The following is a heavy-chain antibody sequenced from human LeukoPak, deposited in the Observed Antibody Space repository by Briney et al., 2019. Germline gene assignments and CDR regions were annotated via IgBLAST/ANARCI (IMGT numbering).Heavy chain of an antibody. CDR3: AKSGLNRFDY. Sequence: GGSLRLSCAASGFTFSSYSMNWVRQAPGKGLEWVSGISGRDGSTYYADSVRGRFTISRDNSKNTLYLQMNSLRAEDTAIYYCAKSGLNRFDYWGQGTLVTVSS. D-gene: IGHD2-15*01. J-gene: IGHJ4*02. CDR2: ISGRDGST. V-gene: IGHV3-23*01. CDR1: GFTFSSYS.